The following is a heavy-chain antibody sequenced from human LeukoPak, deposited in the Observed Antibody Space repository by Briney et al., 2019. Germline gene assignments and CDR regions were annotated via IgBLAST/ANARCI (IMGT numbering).Heavy chain of an antibody. V-gene: IGHV4-4*07. J-gene: IGHJ6*03. CDR2: IYTSGST. D-gene: IGHD2-2*01. CDR3: ARVVVPAAGGDYMDV. Sequence: TSETLSLTCTVSGGSISNYYWSWIRQSPGKGLEWIGRIYTSGSTNYNPSLKSRVTMSVDTSKNQFSLKLSSVTAADTAVYYCARVVVPAAGGDYMDVWGKGTTVTVSS. CDR1: GGSISNYY.